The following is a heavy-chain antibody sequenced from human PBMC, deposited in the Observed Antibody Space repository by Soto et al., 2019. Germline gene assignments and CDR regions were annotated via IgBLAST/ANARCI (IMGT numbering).Heavy chain of an antibody. Sequence: SETLSLTCSVSGGSVSDKTYYWSWIRQPPGKRLEWIGYVYYSGTTNYNPSLKSRVTISVDLSKNRFSLRLSSVTTADTALYYCARTTAVPNTLRSRYLDFWGQGTLVTAPQ. V-gene: IGHV4-61*01. CDR2: VYYSGTT. CDR3: ARTTAVPNTLRSRYLDF. J-gene: IGHJ4*02. CDR1: GGSVSDKTYY. D-gene: IGHD4-17*01.